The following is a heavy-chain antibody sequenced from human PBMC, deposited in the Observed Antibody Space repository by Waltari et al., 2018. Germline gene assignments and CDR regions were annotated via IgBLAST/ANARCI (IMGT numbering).Heavy chain of an antibody. J-gene: IGHJ4*02. D-gene: IGHD1-26*01. Sequence: EVQLLESGGGFIQPGGSLRLSCAVSGFSFSTYAMYWVRQSPGKGLEWGSAISPDGYRTYDSDSVKGRFTISRDNARNTLYLQMNGLRGEDMAVYHCAKEGGIVGTGDHWGQGTLVTVSS. CDR3: AKEGGIVGTGDH. CDR2: ISPDGYRT. CDR1: GFSFSTYA. V-gene: IGHV3-23*01.